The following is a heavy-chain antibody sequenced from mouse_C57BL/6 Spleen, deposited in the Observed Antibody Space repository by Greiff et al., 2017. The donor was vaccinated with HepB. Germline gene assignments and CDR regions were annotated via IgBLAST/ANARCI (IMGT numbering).Heavy chain of an antibody. D-gene: IGHD1-1*01. V-gene: IGHV1-62-2*01. Sequence: QVQLQQSGAELVKPGASVKLSCKASGYTFTEYTIHWVKQRSGQGLEWIGWFYPGSGSIKYNEKFKDKATLTADKSSSTVYMELSRLTSEDSAVYFCARHEEVPGYYGSPSFAYWGQGTLVTVSA. CDR2: FYPGSGSI. J-gene: IGHJ3*01. CDR3: ARHEEVPGYYGSPSFAY. CDR1: GYTFTEYT.